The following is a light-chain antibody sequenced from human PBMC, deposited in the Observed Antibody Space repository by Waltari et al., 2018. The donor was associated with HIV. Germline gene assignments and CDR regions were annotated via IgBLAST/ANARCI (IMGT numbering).Light chain of an antibody. CDR1: SSDVGGYNY. V-gene: IGLV2-14*01. J-gene: IGLJ3*02. CDR2: EVS. Sequence: QSALTQPASVSGSPGQSITISCTGTSSDVGGYNYVSWYQQHPGKAPKLMIYEVSNRPSGVSNRCSGSNSRNTASLTISALQAEDEADYYCSSYTSSSTLWVFGGGTKLTVL. CDR3: SSYTSSSTLWV.